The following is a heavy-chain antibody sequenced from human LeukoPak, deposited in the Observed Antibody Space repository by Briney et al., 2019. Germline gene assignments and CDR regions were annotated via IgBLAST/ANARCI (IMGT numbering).Heavy chain of an antibody. J-gene: IGHJ6*04. Sequence: RGSLRLSCSASGFTFSSYAMHWVRQAPGKGLEFVSGISDNGISTYYADSVRGRFTISRDNSKNTLYLQMSSLRAEDTALYYCVKDPGGKWNDYYYFGMDVWGKGTTVTVSS. CDR2: ISDNGIST. D-gene: IGHD1-1*01. V-gene: IGHV3-64D*06. CDR1: GFTFSSYA. CDR3: VKDPGGKWNDYYYFGMDV.